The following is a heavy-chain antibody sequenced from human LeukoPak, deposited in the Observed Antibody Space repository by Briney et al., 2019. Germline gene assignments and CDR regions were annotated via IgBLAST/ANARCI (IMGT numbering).Heavy chain of an antibody. CDR3: ARGYYHQYYFDY. D-gene: IGHD3-22*01. CDR2: ISAAGGST. CDR1: GFTFSAYW. J-gene: IGHJ4*02. Sequence: PGGSLRLSCAASGFTFSAYWMTWVRQAPGKGLEWVSAISAAGGSTYYADSVKGRFTISRHNSKNSLYLQMSSLRAEDTAVYYCARGYYHQYYFDYWGQGTLVTVSS. V-gene: IGHV3-23*01.